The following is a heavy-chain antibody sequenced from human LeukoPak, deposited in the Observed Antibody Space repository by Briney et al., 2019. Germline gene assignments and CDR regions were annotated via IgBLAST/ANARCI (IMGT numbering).Heavy chain of an antibody. CDR2: ISGSGGST. J-gene: IGHJ4*02. CDR3: AKSPAGSSWPSIDY. Sequence: GGSLRLSCAASGFTFSSYAMSWVRQTPGKGLECVAPISGSGGSTYYADSVRGRFIVSRDNSKNMLYLQMNSLRVDDTAVYYCAKSPAGSSWPSIDYWGQGTLVTVSS. CDR1: GFTFSSYA. V-gene: IGHV3-23*01. D-gene: IGHD6-13*01.